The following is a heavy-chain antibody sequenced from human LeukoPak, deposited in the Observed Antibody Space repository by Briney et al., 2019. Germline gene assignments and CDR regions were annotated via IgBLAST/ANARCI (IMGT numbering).Heavy chain of an antibody. CDR1: GFTFSSYE. Sequence: GGSLRLSCAASGFTFSSYEMNWVRQAPGKGLEWVSYISSSGSTIYYADSVKGRLTISRDNAKNSLYLQMNSLRAEDTAVYYCARAGYYFDYWGQGTLVTVSS. V-gene: IGHV3-48*03. CDR2: ISSSGSTI. D-gene: IGHD3-10*01. J-gene: IGHJ4*02. CDR3: ARAGYYFDY.